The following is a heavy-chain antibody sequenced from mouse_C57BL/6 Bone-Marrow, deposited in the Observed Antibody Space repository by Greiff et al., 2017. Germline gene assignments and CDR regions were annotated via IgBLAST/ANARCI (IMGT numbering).Heavy chain of an antibody. J-gene: IGHJ3*01. CDR3: ARSYPAWFAY. CDR2: ISSGSSTI. V-gene: IGHV5-17*01. CDR1: GFTFSDYG. Sequence: VQLKESGGGLVKPGGSLKLSCAASGFTFSDYGMHWVRQAPEKGLEWVAYISSGSSTIYYADTVKGRFTISRDNAKNTLFLQMPSLESGDTAMFYCARSYPAWFAYWGQGTLVTVSA.